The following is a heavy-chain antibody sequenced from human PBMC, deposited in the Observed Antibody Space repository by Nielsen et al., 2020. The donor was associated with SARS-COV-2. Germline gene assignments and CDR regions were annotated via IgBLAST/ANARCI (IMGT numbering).Heavy chain of an antibody. D-gene: IGHD3-22*01. Sequence: ASVKVSCKASGYTFTSYGISWVRQAPGQGLEWMGWISAYNGNTNYAQKLQGRVTMTTDTSTSTAYMELRSLRSDDTAVYYCARTSDYYDSSGYYYGMDVWGQGTTVTVSS. CDR3: ARTSDYYDSSGYYYGMDV. CDR2: ISAYNGNT. CDR1: GYTFTSYG. V-gene: IGHV1-18*01. J-gene: IGHJ6*02.